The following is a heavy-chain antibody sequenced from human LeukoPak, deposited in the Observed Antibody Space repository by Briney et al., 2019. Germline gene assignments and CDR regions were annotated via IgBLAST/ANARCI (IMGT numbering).Heavy chain of an antibody. Sequence: PGGSLRLSCAASGFTFSSYGMHWVRQAPGKGLEWVAVIWYDGSNKYYADSVKGRFTISRDNSKNTLYLQMNSLRAEDTAVYYCAREGDSSGSLGDYWGQGILVTVSS. CDR1: GFTFSSYG. CDR2: IWYDGSNK. J-gene: IGHJ4*02. D-gene: IGHD6-19*01. CDR3: AREGDSSGSLGDY. V-gene: IGHV3-33*01.